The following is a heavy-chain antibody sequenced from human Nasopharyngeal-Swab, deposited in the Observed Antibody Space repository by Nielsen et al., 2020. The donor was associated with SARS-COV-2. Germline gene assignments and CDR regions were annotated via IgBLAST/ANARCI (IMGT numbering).Heavy chain of an antibody. J-gene: IGHJ6*02. V-gene: IGHV3-7*01. CDR2: IKQDGSEE. Sequence: WIRQPPGKGLEWVANIKQDGSEEYYVDSVKGRFTISRDNAKNSLYLQMNSLRAEDTAVYYCARDADSGSYAPVGMDVWGQGTTVTVSS. CDR3: ARDADSGSYAPVGMDV. D-gene: IGHD1-26*01.